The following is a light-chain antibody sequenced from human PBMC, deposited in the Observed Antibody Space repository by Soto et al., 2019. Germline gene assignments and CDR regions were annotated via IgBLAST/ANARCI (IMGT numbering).Light chain of an antibody. J-gene: IGKJ4*01. CDR1: QSLSSY. V-gene: IGKV3-11*01. CDR3: QQRSNWPPV. CDR2: DAS. Sequence: EIVLTQSPAILSLSPGERATLSCRASQSLSSYLAWYQQKPGQAPRLLIYDASNRATGIPARFSGSGSGTDFTLTISSREPQDFAVYYCQQRSNWPPVFGGGTKVEI.